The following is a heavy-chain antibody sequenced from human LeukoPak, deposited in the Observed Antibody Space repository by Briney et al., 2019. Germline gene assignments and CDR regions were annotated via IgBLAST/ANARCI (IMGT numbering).Heavy chain of an antibody. J-gene: IGHJ4*02. D-gene: IGHD1-26*01. V-gene: IGHV3-15*01. CDR2: IKSKTDGGTT. CDR3: TTFLGGSYSIGY. Sequence: PGGSLRLSCAASGFTFRNAWMSWVRQAPGKGLEWVGRIKSKTDGGTTDYAAPVKGRFTISRDDSKNTLYLQMNSLKTEDTAVYYCTTFLGGSYSIGYWGQGTLVTVSS. CDR1: GFTFRNAW.